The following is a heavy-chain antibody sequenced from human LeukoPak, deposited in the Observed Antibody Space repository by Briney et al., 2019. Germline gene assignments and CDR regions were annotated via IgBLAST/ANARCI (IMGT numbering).Heavy chain of an antibody. CDR3: AKDHRIGAYCGGDCYTPAEYFQH. CDR2: ISGSGGGT. J-gene: IGHJ1*01. Sequence: PGGSLRLSCAASGFTFSSYAMSWVRQAPGKGLEWVSGISGSGGGTYYADSVKGRFTISRDNSKNTLYLQMNSLRAEDTAVYYCAKDHRIGAYCGGDCYTPAEYFQHWGQGTLVTVSS. CDR1: GFTFSSYA. V-gene: IGHV3-23*01. D-gene: IGHD2-21*02.